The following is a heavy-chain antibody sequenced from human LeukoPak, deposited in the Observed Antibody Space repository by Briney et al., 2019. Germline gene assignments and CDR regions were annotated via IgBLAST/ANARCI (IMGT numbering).Heavy chain of an antibody. J-gene: IGHJ2*01. CDR1: GGSISSSSYY. D-gene: IGHD4-17*01. Sequence: PSETLSLTCTVSGGSISSSSYYWGWIRQPPGKGLEWIGSIYYSGSTYYNPSLKSRVTISVDTSKNQFSLKLSSVTAADTAVYYCARDYGDYIGYFDLWGRGTLVTVSS. V-gene: IGHV4-39*07. CDR3: ARDYGDYIGYFDL. CDR2: IYYSGST.